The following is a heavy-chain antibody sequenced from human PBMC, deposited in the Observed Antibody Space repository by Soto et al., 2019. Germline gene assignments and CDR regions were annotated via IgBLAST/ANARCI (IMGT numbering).Heavy chain of an antibody. V-gene: IGHV1-69*12. CDR3: ARDRYYGDDRLFDP. Sequence: QVQLVQSGAEVKKPGSSVKVSCKASGGTFSSYAISWVRQAPGQGREWMGGIIPIFGTANYAQKFQGRVKINADESTSTAYMELSSLSSEDTAVYDCARDRYYGDDRLFDPWGQGTLVTVSS. J-gene: IGHJ5*02. CDR2: IIPIFGTA. D-gene: IGHD4-17*01. CDR1: GGTFSSYA.